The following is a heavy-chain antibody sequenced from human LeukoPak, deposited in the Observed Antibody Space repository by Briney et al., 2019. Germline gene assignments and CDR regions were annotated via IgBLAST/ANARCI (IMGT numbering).Heavy chain of an antibody. CDR1: GGSFSGYY. Sequence: PSETLSLTCAVYGGSFSGYYWSWFRQPPGKGLEWIGEINHSGSTNYNPSLKSRVTISVDTSKNQFSLKLSSVTAADTAVYYCARGLAAAGHTRSAPWGQGTLVTVSS. D-gene: IGHD6-13*01. CDR3: ARGLAAAGHTRSAP. J-gene: IGHJ5*02. CDR2: INHSGST. V-gene: IGHV4-34*01.